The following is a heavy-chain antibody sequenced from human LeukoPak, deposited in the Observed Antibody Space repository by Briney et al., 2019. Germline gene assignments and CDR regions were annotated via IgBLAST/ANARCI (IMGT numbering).Heavy chain of an antibody. CDR2: ITSTGSYT. CDR1: GFTVSGNY. J-gene: IGHJ4*02. D-gene: IGHD2-2*01. V-gene: IGHV3-21*04. CDR3: AKNKYGCSSTSCYGLDY. Sequence: GGSLRLSCAVSGFTVSGNYMSWVRQAPGKGLEWVSSITSTGSYTFYADSVKGRFTISRDNAKNSLYLQMNSLRAEDTAVYYCAKNKYGCSSTSCYGLDYWGQGTLVTVSS.